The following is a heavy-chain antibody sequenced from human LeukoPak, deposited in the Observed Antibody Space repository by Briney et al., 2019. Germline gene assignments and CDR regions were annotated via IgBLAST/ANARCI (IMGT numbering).Heavy chain of an antibody. V-gene: IGHV3-53*01. CDR3: ARTPPYDSSGYYSSGYFDY. CDR1: EFSANSNY. Sequence: GGSLRLSCAASEFSANSNYMSWVRQAPGKGLEWVSVIYSGGSTYYADSAKARFTISRDNSKNTLYLQMNSLRAEDTAVYYCARTPPYDSSGYYSSGYFDYWGQGTLVTVSS. CDR2: IYSGGST. J-gene: IGHJ4*02. D-gene: IGHD3-22*01.